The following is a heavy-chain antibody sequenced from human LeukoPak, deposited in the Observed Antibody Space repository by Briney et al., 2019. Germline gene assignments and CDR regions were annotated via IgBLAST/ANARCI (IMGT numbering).Heavy chain of an antibody. CDR1: GFDFNYYD. J-gene: IGHJ4*02. CDR2: ISSSSSYI. Sequence: GESLRLSCVASGFDFNYYDMNWVRQAPGKGLEWVSSISSSSSYIYFADSTKGRFTISRDNANNSVFLQMSSLRPEDTAVYYCARRGGLSSGRGFDHWGQGTLVTVSS. V-gene: IGHV3-21*01. D-gene: IGHD3-16*01. CDR3: ARRGGLSSGRGFDH.